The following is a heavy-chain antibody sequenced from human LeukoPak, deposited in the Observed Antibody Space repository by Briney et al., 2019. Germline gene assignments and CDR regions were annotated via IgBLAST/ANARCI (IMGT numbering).Heavy chain of an antibody. J-gene: IGHJ6*03. D-gene: IGHD1-26*01. CDR2: ISSSGSTI. CDR1: GFTFSSYS. V-gene: IGHV3-48*04. CDR3: AQVGYYYYYMDV. Sequence: PGGSLRLSCAASGFTFSSYSMNWVRQAPGKGLEWVSYISSSGSTIYYADSVKGRFTISRDNAKNSLYLQMNSLRAEDTAVYYCAQVGYYYYYMDVWGKGTTVTISS.